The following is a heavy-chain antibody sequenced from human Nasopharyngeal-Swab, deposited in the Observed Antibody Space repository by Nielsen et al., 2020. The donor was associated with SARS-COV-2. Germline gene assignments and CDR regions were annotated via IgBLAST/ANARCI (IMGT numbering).Heavy chain of an antibody. CDR3: AKDHPGTGWPAFDS. CDR2: MTRHGTT. V-gene: IGHV3-23*01. D-gene: IGHD6-19*01. J-gene: IGHJ4*02. CDR1: GFAIDSSA. Sequence: GESLKISCSASGFAIDSSAMSWVRQAPGKGLEWVASMTRHGTTYYAGSARGRFSISRDEAKNTLSLQMGSLRAEDSAVYYCAKDHPGTGWPAFDSWGQGTLVTVSS.